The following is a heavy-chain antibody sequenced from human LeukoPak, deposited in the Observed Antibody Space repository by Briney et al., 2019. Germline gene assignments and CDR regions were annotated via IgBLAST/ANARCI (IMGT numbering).Heavy chain of an antibody. D-gene: IGHD5-18*01. V-gene: IGHV3-21*01. CDR2: ISRSSSYI. J-gene: IGHJ4*02. CDR1: GFTFSSYS. Sequence: GGSLRLSCVTSGFTFSSYSMNWVRQAPGKGLEWVSSISRSSSYIYYGDSVKGRFTISRDNAKNSLYLQMNSLRAEDTAVYYCARVVWGWDTAMPTPFDYWGQGTLVTVSS. CDR3: ARVVWGWDTAMPTPFDY.